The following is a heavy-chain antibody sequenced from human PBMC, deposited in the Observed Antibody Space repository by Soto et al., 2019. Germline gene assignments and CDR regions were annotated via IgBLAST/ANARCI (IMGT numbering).Heavy chain of an antibody. CDR3: ARGFTGSDGRFDP. D-gene: IGHD2-8*02. J-gene: IGHJ5*02. CDR1: GYKFATYW. CDR2: IYPGKSKT. Sequence: GESLKISCEGSGYKFATYWIAWVRQMPGRGLEWMGIIYPGKSKTIYRPSFQGLVTISADTSLNTSCLQWDSLRASDTAIYYCARGFTGSDGRFDPWGQGTVVTVSS. V-gene: IGHV5-51*03.